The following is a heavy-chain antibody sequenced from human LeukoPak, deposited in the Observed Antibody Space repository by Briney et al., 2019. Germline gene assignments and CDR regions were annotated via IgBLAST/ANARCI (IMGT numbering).Heavy chain of an antibody. V-gene: IGHV4-39*07. J-gene: IGHJ6*03. CDR3: ARVLAILRFWSRSASYYYYMDV. Sequence: SETLSLTCTVSGGSISSSRYYWGWIRQPPGKGLEWIGSIYYSGSTYYNPSLKSRVTISVDTSKNQFSLKLSSVTAADTAVYYCARVLAILRFWSRSASYYYYMDVWGKGTTVTVSS. D-gene: IGHD3-3*01. CDR1: GGSISSSRYY. CDR2: IYYSGST.